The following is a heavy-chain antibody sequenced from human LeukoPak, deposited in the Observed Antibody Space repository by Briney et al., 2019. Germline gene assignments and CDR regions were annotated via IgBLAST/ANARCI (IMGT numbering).Heavy chain of an antibody. D-gene: IGHD1-26*01. CDR3: ARGPDSGSYRLLGY. V-gene: IGHV1-18*01. J-gene: IGHJ4*02. CDR1: GYTFTSYG. CDR2: ISAYNGNT. Sequence: ASVKVSCKASGYTFTSYGISWVRQAPGQGLEWMEWISAYNGNTNYAQKLRGRVTMTTDTSTSTAYMELRSLRSDDTAVYYCARGPDSGSYRLLGYWGQGTLVTVSS.